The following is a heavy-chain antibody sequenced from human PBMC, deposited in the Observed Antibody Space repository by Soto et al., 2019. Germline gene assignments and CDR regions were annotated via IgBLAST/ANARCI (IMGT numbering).Heavy chain of an antibody. Sequence: EVQLVESGGGLVKPGGSLRLSCAASGFTFSSYSMNWVRQAPGKGLEWVSSISSSSSYIYYADSVKGRFTISRDNAKNSLYLQMNSLRAEDKAVYYCARGVNYYGSGSYYNEYYFDYWGQGTLVTVSS. CDR2: ISSSSSYI. J-gene: IGHJ4*02. D-gene: IGHD3-10*01. V-gene: IGHV3-21*01. CDR1: GFTFSSYS. CDR3: ARGVNYYGSGSYYNEYYFDY.